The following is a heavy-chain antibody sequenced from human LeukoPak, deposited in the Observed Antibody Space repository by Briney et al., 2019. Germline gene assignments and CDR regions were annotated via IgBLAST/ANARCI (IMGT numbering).Heavy chain of an antibody. D-gene: IGHD1-26*01. CDR2: ISSSGSTI. V-gene: IGHV3-11*01. Sequence: TGGSLRLSCAASGFSFSDYYMSWIRQAPGKGLEWVSYISSSGSTIYYADSVKGRFTISRYSAKNSLYLQMNSLRAEDTAVYYCAGGPVSYPYYYYMDVWGKGTTVTVSS. J-gene: IGHJ6*03. CDR3: AGGPVSYPYYYYMDV. CDR1: GFSFSDYY.